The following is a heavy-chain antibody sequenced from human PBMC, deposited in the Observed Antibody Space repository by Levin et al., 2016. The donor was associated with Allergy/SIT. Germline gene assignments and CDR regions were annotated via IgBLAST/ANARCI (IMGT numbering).Heavy chain of an antibody. CDR1: GLGMKNSY. J-gene: IGHJ4*02. V-gene: IGHV4-59*12. Sequence: SETLSLTCTVSGLGMKNSYWTWIRQPPGKGLEWIGDVFHSGSTNYNSSLKSRVTISLDTPLNQFSLKLNSVTAADTAVYYCARGEWIFRTFDFWGQGTLVTVSS. CDR2: VFHSGST. CDR3: ARGEWIFRTFDF. D-gene: IGHD3-3*01.